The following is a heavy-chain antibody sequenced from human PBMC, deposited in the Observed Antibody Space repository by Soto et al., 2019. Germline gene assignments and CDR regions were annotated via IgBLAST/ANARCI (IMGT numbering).Heavy chain of an antibody. Sequence: QVQLVQSGAEVKKPGSSVRVSCKASGGTLRNYGISWVRQAPGQGLEWMGGIIPVFGTANYAQKFQGRVTITADESTSTVYMDVTSLRSEDPAVYYCARGDAPKVVVTNYYGMDVWGQGTTVTVSS. J-gene: IGHJ6*02. CDR1: GGTLRNYG. CDR2: IIPVFGTA. CDR3: ARGDAPKVVVTNYYGMDV. D-gene: IGHD4-17*01. V-gene: IGHV1-69*12.